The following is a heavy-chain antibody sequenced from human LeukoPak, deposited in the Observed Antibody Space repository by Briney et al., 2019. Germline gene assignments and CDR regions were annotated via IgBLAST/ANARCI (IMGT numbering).Heavy chain of an antibody. CDR1: RFTFSSDA. J-gene: IGHJ4*02. D-gene: IGHD5-12*01. CDR2: ISGSGGST. CDR3: AKEPGYSGYDYYFDY. Sequence: GGSLRLSCAASRFTFSSDAMHWVRQAPGKGLEWVSGISGSGGSTYYADSVKGRFTISRDNSKNTLYLQMNSLRAEDTAVYYCAKEPGYSGYDYYFDYWGQGTLVTVSS. V-gene: IGHV3-23*01.